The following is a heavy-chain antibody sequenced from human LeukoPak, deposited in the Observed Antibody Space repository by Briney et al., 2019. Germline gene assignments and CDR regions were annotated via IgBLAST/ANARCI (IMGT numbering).Heavy chain of an antibody. J-gene: IGHJ6*03. CDR1: GYSFTSYW. V-gene: IGHV5-51*01. D-gene: IGHD2-2*03. Sequence: GESLKISCKGSGYSFTSYWIGWVRQMPGKGLEWMGIIYPGDSDTRYSPSFQGQVTISADKTISTAYLQWSSLKASDTAMYYCARHTLGYCSSTSCLSTTGYYYYMDVWGKGTTVTVSS. CDR3: ARHTLGYCSSTSCLSTTGYYYYMDV. CDR2: IYPGDSDT.